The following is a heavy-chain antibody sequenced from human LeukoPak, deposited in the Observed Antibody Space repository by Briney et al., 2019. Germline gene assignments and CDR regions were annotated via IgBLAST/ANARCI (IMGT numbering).Heavy chain of an antibody. CDR3: ARDDDGSPEGS. Sequence: GGSLRLSCAASGFTFDDYGMSWVRHAPGKGLEWVFGINWNGGSTGYADSVKGRFTISRDNAKNSLYLQMNSLRAEDTALYYCARDDDGSPEGSWGQGTLVTVSS. V-gene: IGHV3-20*04. CDR2: INWNGGST. CDR1: GFTFDDYG. J-gene: IGHJ5*02. D-gene: IGHD1-26*01.